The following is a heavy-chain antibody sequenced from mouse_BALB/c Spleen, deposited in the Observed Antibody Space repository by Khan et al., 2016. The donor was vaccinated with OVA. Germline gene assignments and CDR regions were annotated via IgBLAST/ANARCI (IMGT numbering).Heavy chain of an antibody. Sequence: EVKLLESGPGLVKPSQSLSLTCTVTGYSITSDYAWNWIRQFPGNKLEWMGYITYSGSTSYNPSLKSRISITRDTSKNQFFLQLNFVTTEDTATYVCAMGRTYWGQGTLVTVSA. CDR2: ITYSGST. V-gene: IGHV3-2*02. CDR3: AMGRTY. CDR1: GYSITSDYA. D-gene: IGHD4-1*01. J-gene: IGHJ3*01.